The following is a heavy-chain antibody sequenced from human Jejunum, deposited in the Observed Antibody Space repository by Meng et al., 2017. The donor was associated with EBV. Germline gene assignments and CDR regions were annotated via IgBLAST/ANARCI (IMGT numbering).Heavy chain of an antibody. D-gene: IGHD6-13*01. Sequence: QVLLVQFGAEVKKPGASVKVSCKASGYTLTDYAIHWVRQAPGQRLEWMGWISAGNGITKYSQKFQGRVTVTRDTSTAYMELSRLRSEDTAVYYCARGSSWYRGDYWGQGTLVTVSS. J-gene: IGHJ4*02. V-gene: IGHV1-3*01. CDR3: ARGSSWYRGDY. CDR1: GYTLTDYA. CDR2: ISAGNGIT.